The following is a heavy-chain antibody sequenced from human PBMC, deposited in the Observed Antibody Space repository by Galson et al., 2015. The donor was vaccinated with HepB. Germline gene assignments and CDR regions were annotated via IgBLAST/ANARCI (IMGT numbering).Heavy chain of an antibody. D-gene: IGHD2-8*01. CDR2: TLPYFITG. V-gene: IGHV1-69*13. J-gene: IGHJ6*02. CDR1: GGTFSRNA. Sequence: SVKVSCKASGGTFSRNAVSWVRQAPGQGLEWLGGTLPYFITGRYAQKFHDRVTITVDESTNTAYMELSRLRSEDTAIYYCARGGPSRDIVLMNGMDVWGQGTTVIVSS. CDR3: ARGGPSRDIVLMNGMDV.